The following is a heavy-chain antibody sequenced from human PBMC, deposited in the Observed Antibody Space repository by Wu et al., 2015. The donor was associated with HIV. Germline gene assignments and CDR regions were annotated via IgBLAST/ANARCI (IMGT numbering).Heavy chain of an antibody. V-gene: IGHV1-18*01. CDR1: GYTFTSYG. CDR2: ISAYNGNT. D-gene: IGHD2-2*01. J-gene: IGHJ5*02. CDR3: ARDDRSLYAIVVVPAATLDP. Sequence: QVQLVQSGAEVKKPGASVKVSCKASGYTFTSYGISWVRQAPGQGLEWMGWISAYNGNTNYAQKLQGRVTMTTDTSTSTAYMELRSLRSDDTAVYYCARDDRSLYAIVVVPAATLDPWGQGTLVHRLL.